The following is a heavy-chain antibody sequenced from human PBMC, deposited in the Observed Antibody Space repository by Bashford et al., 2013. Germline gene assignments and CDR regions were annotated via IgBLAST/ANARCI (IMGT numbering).Heavy chain of an antibody. CDR3: ARSGGYGRNFDY. D-gene: IGHD5-12*01. J-gene: IGHJ4*02. CDR2: LSYGST. Sequence: SETLSLTCAVSGGSISSSNWWSWVASPQEGAGVDWGNLSYGSTNYNPSLKSRVTISVDKSKNQFSLKLSSVTAADTAVYYCARSGGYGRNFDYWGQGTLVTVSS. CDR1: GGSISSSNW. V-gene: IGHV4-4*02.